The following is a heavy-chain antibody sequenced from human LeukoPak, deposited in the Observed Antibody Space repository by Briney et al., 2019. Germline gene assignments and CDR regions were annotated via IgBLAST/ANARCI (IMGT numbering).Heavy chain of an antibody. CDR3: ARETTELTPGRSDVFDI. CDR1: GGSVSSYS. J-gene: IGHJ3*02. Sequence: SETLSPTCTVSGGSVSSYSWSWIRQPPGKGLEWIGSIYYTGSTNYNPSLKSRVTISVDTSKNQFSLKLSSVTAADTAVYYCARETTELTPGRSDVFDIWGQGTMVTVSS. D-gene: IGHD4-23*01. CDR2: IYYTGST. V-gene: IGHV4-59*02.